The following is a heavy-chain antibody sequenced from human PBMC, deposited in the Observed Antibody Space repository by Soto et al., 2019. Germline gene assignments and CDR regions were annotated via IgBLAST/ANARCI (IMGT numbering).Heavy chain of an antibody. CDR2: ISAYNGNT. CDR3: ARDRVEVVAAYYYYGMDV. J-gene: IGHJ6*02. D-gene: IGHD2-15*01. CDR1: GYTFTSYG. V-gene: IGHV1-18*01. Sequence: ASVKVSCKASGYTFTSYGISWVRQAPGQGLEWMGWISAYNGNTNYAQKLQGRVTMTTDTSTSTAYMELRSLGSDDTAVYYCARDRVEVVAAYYYYGMDVWGQGTTVTVSS.